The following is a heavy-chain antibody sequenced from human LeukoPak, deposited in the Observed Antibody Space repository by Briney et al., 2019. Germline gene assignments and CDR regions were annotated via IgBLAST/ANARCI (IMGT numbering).Heavy chain of an antibody. CDR2: IYYSGST. Sequence: SETLSLTCTVSGGSISSGDCYWSWIRQPPGKGLEWIGYIYYSGSTYYNPSLKSRVTISVDTSKNQFSLKLSSVTAADTAVYYCARASAAAGPGEDYYYYMDVWGKGTTVTVSS. CDR1: GGSISSGDCY. V-gene: IGHV4-30-4*08. D-gene: IGHD6-13*01. J-gene: IGHJ6*03. CDR3: ARASAAAGPGEDYYYYMDV.